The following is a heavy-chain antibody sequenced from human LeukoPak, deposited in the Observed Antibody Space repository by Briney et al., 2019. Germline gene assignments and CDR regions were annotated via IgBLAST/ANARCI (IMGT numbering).Heavy chain of an antibody. CDR2: IGSADIST. J-gene: IGHJ4*02. D-gene: IGHD1-14*01. CDR3: ATGANHLVDY. CDR1: GFTFSNYV. V-gene: IGHV3-23*01. Sequence: GGSLRLSCAASGFTFSNYVMSWVRQAPGKGLEWVSGIGSADISTSYADSVKGRFTISRDNSKSTLSLQMNSLRAEDTAVYYCATGANHLVDYWGQETLVTVSS.